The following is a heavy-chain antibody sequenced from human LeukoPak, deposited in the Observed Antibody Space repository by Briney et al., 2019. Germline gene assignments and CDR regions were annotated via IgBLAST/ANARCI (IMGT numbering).Heavy chain of an antibody. J-gene: IGHJ5*02. CDR1: GFTFSSYE. D-gene: IGHD3-9*01. CDR3: ARANDILTGPLNWFDP. CDR2: ISSSGSTI. V-gene: IGHV3-48*03. Sequence: GGSLRLSCAASGFTFSSYEMNWVRQAPGKGLEWVSYISSSGSTIYYADSVKGRFTISRDNAKNSLYLQMNSLRAEDTAVYYCARANDILTGPLNWFDPWGQGALVTVSS.